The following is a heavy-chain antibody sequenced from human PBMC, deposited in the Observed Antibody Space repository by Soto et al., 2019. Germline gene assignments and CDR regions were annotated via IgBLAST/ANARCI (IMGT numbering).Heavy chain of an antibody. CDR1: GFSFSTYG. J-gene: IGHJ4*02. CDR3: ASGGSSLNFDS. D-gene: IGHD6-6*01. Sequence: PGGSLRLSCAASGFSFSTYGMHWVRQAPGKGLEWVAFISNDGSSTSYADSVKGRFTISRDNAKNTLYLQMNSLRAEDTAVYYCASGGSSLNFDSWGQGTLVTVSS. V-gene: IGHV3-74*01. CDR2: ISNDGSST.